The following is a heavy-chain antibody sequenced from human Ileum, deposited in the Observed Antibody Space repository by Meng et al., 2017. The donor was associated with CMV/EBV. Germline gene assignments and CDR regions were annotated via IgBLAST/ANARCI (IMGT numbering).Heavy chain of an antibody. CDR1: GFTFSNAW. CDR2: IKSQSGGGTT. D-gene: IGHD3-10*01. J-gene: IGHJ4*02. V-gene: IGHV3-15*01. Sequence: GGPLRLSCAASGFTFSNAWMGWVRQAPGKGLEWVGRIKSQSGGGTTDYAAPVKGRFTISRDDSKNTLYLQINSLKTEDTAVYYCTKYSSAGYFDHWGQGTLVTVSS. CDR3: TKYSSAGYFDH.